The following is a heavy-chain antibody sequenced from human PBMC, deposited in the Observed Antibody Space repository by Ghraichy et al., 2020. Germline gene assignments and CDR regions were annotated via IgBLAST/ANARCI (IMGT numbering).Heavy chain of an antibody. CDR3: ARGSRAVRRYYFDY. CDR1: GGTFSSYA. Sequence: SVEVSCKASGGTFSSYAISWVRQAPGQGLEWMGGIIPIFGTANYAQKFQGRVTITADESTSTAYMELSSLRSEDTAVYYCARGSRAVRRYYFDYWGQGTLVTVSS. D-gene: IGHD1-26*01. CDR2: IIPIFGTA. J-gene: IGHJ4*02. V-gene: IGHV1-69*13.